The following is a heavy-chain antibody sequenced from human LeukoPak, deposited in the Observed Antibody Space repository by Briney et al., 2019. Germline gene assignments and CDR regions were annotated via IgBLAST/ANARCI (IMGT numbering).Heavy chain of an antibody. J-gene: IGHJ4*02. CDR1: GFTFSSCW. CDR3: ARRIQGMAPYYLDY. Sequence: GGSLRLSCTASGFTFSSCWMHWVRQAPGKGLVWVSRINSDGGSTSYADSVKGRFTISRDNAKNTLYLQMNSLRAEDTAVYYCARRIQGMAPYYLDYWGQGTLVTVSS. D-gene: IGHD5-24*01. CDR2: INSDGGST. V-gene: IGHV3-74*01.